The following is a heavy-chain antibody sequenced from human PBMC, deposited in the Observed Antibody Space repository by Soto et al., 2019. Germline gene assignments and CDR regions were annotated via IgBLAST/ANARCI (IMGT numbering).Heavy chain of an antibody. J-gene: IGHJ6*02. V-gene: IGHV1-69*13. CDR3: AKARYSSPMGYYYGMDV. CDR1: RVAFSKFI. CDR2: IIPIFGTA. D-gene: IGHD6-19*01. Sequence: SVKVSCKASRVAFSKFIVTWVRQAPGLGLEWVGGIIPIFGTANYAQKFQGRVTITADESTSTSYMEVNNLRSEDTAVYYCAKARYSSPMGYYYGMDVWGQETTVTVSS.